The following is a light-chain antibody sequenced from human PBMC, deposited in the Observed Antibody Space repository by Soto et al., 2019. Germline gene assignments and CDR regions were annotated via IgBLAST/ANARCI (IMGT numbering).Light chain of an antibody. CDR3: ISYTTISTYV. CDR2: EVS. CDR1: SSDVGAYYY. V-gene: IGLV2-14*01. J-gene: IGLJ1*01. Sequence: QSALTQPASVSGSPGQSITISCTGTSSDVGAYYYVSWHQQHPGKAPKLMIYEVSNRPSGVSNRFSGSNSGNTASLSISGLQAEDEADYYCISYTTISTYVFGTGTKVTVL.